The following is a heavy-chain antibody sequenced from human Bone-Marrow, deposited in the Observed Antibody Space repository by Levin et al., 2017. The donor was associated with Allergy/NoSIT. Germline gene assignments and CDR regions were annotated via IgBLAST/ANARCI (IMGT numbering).Heavy chain of an antibody. CDR2: ISWNSDRA. J-gene: IGHJ4*02. D-gene: IGHD4-17*01. V-gene: IGHV3-9*01. CDR3: AKDGESTVTRSYYLHY. Sequence: PGGSLRLSCAASGFTFDDYAMHWVRLVPGKGLEWVSGISWNSDRAGYADSVKGRFTISRDNAKNALYLQMDNLGAEDTALYYCAKDGESTVTRSYYLHYWGQGTQVTVSS. CDR1: GFTFDDYA.